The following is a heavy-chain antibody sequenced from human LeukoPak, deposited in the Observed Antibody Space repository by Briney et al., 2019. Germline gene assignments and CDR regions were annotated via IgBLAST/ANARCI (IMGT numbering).Heavy chain of an antibody. Sequence: GGSLRLSCAASGFTVSSNYMTWVRQAPGKGLEWVSVIYSGGTTYYADSVKGRFTISRDNSKNTLYLQMNSLRAGDTAVYYCAREATSSSGWYIDYWGQGTLVTVSS. D-gene: IGHD6-25*01. CDR3: AREATSSSGWYIDY. CDR1: GFTVSSNY. J-gene: IGHJ4*02. V-gene: IGHV3-53*01. CDR2: IYSGGTT.